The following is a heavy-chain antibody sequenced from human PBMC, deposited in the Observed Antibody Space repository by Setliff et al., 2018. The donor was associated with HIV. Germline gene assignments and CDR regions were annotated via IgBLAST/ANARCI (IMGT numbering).Heavy chain of an antibody. J-gene: IGHJ5*02. D-gene: IGHD3-3*01. CDR3: ARDRRSIFGVDTKNWFDP. CDR2: VYYSGNT. CDR1: GGSFSGYS. Sequence: SETLSLTCAVYGGSFSGYSWGWIRQPPGKGLEWVGFVYYSGNTYYNPSLKSRIIISVDTSKNQFSLRLSSVTAADTAVYYCARDRRSIFGVDTKNWFDPWGQGTLVTVSS. V-gene: IGHV4-34*01.